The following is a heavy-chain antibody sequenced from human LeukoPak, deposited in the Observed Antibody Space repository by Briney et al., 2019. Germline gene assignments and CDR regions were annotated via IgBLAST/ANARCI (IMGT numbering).Heavy chain of an antibody. CDR1: GGSISSGGYS. D-gene: IGHD1-26*01. CDR2: IYHSGST. V-gene: IGHV4-30-2*01. CDR3: ARDRTSGGSYYAGYGAFDI. J-gene: IGHJ3*02. Sequence: SETLSLTCAVSGGSISSGGYSWSWIRQPPGKGLEWIGYIYHSGSTYYNPSLKSRVTISVDRSKNQFSLKLSSVTAADTAVYYCARDRTSGGSYYAGYGAFDIWGQGTMVTVSS.